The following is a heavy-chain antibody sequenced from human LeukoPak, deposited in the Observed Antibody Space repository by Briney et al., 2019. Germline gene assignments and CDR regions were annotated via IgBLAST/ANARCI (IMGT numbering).Heavy chain of an antibody. J-gene: IGHJ4*02. CDR2: INPNSGGT. D-gene: IGHD3-22*01. V-gene: IGHV1-2*02. Sequence: ASVKVSCKASGYTFTGYYMHWVRQAPGQGLEWMGWINPNSGGTNYAQKFQGRVTMTRDTSISTAYMELSRLRSDDTAVYYCARAGSGYSLSGDYWGQGTLVTVS. CDR3: ARAGSGYSLSGDY. CDR1: GYTFTGYY.